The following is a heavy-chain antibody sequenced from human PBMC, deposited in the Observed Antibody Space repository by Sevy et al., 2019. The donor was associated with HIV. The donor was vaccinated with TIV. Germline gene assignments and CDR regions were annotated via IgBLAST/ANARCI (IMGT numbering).Heavy chain of an antibody. CDR1: GDTFSTYG. D-gene: IGHD7-27*01. Sequence: ASVKVSCKASGDTFSTYGLSWVRQAPGQGLEWMGGIIPIFGTPNYAQKFQGRVTSTADESASTAYMELSSLRSEDTALDYCAREGGVATTGDHDAFDIWGHGTLVTVSS. CDR3: AREGGVATTGDHDAFDI. CDR2: IIPIFGTP. J-gene: IGHJ3*02. V-gene: IGHV1-69*13.